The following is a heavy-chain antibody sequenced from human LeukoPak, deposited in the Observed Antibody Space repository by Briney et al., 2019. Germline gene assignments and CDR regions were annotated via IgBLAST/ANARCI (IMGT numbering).Heavy chain of an antibody. CDR2: INPSGGDT. CDR3: ARDDGATIFGVVTPPSMDV. D-gene: IGHD3-3*01. CDR1: GYTFTSFY. Sequence: GASVKVSCKASGYTFTSFYLHWVRQAPGQGLEWMGIINPSGGDTRYAQEFQGRVTMTRDTSTSTVYMELSSLRSEDTAVYYCARDDGATIFGVVTPPSMDVWGQGTTVTVSS. J-gene: IGHJ6*02. V-gene: IGHV1-46*01.